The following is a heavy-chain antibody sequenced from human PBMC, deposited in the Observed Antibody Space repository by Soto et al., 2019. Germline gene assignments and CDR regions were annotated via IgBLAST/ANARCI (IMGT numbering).Heavy chain of an antibody. CDR2: IHYSGST. D-gene: IGHD2-15*01. CDR3: ASTKDETLYFDY. Sequence: QLQLQESGPGLVKPSETLSLTCTVSGDSISITSYYWGWVRQPPGKGLEWIGSIHYSGSTHYNPSLQSRVTISRDASKKQFSLKLRSVTAADTAVYYCASTKDETLYFDYWGQGTLVTVSS. CDR1: GDSISITSYY. V-gene: IGHV4-39*01. J-gene: IGHJ4*02.